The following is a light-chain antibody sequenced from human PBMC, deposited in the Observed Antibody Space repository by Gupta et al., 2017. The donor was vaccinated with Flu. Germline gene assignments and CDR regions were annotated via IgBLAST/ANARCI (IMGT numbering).Light chain of an antibody. CDR2: SSY. J-gene: IGLJ3*02. CDR1: SSNIGSNT. Sequence: QSVLPQPPSASGTPGQRVTISCSGSSSNIGSNTVNWYQHLPGPAPKFLIFSSYQRPSAVPARFSGSKSATSASVAISGLQAEDETVYYCAAWDDSLNGWVFGGGTKLTVL. CDR3: AAWDDSLNGWV. V-gene: IGLV1-44*01.